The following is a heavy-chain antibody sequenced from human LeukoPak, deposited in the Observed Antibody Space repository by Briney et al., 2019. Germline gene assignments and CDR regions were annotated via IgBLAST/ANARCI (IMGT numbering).Heavy chain of an antibody. CDR1: GFTFGSCA. Sequence: GGSLRLSCTASGFTFGSCAMHWVRQAPGKGLEWVAVVSYDGRSNYSADSVKGRITISRDNSKNTLFLHMNGLRTEDSAVYYCAREGVSNTSGYSYYFFGMDVWGQGTTVTVSS. D-gene: IGHD3-22*01. V-gene: IGHV3-30*04. CDR3: AREGVSNTSGYSYYFFGMDV. J-gene: IGHJ6*02. CDR2: VSYDGRSN.